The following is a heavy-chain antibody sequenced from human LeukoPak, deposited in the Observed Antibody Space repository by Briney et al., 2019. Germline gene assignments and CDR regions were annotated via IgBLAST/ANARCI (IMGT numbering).Heavy chain of an antibody. D-gene: IGHD3-22*01. CDR3: ARGDYYDSSGYYFPDAFDI. CDR1: GFTFSSYG. J-gene: IGHJ3*02. CDR2: ILYDGSNK. Sequence: PGRSLRLSCAASGFTFSSYGMHWVRQAPGKGLEWVAVILYDGSNKYYVDSVQGRFTISRDNSKNTLYLQMSSLRAEDTAVYYCARGDYYDSSGYYFPDAFDIWGQGTMVTVSS. V-gene: IGHV3-33*01.